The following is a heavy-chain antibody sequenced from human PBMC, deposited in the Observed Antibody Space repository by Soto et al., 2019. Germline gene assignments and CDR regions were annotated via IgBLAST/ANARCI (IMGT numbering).Heavy chain of an antibody. CDR1: GGSISSSSYY. V-gene: IGHV4-39*01. D-gene: IGHD3-3*01. J-gene: IGHJ6*02. Sequence: SETLSLTCTVSGGSISSSSYYWGWIRQPPGKGLEWIGSIYYSGSTYYNPSLKSRVTISVDTSKNQFSLKLSSVTAADTAVYYCARQWKYYDFWSGYYGYYYGMDVWGQGTTATVSS. CDR3: ARQWKYYDFWSGYYGYYYGMDV. CDR2: IYYSGST.